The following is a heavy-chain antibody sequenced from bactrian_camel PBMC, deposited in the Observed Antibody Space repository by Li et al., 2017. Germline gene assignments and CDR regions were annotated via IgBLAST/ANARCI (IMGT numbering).Heavy chain of an antibody. J-gene: IGHJ4*01. Sequence: VQLVESGGGSVQAGGSLGLSCTYTRRPNYVTWFRQGPGNGREGVAGIYTAAGGVTYADSIKRRFTISRDNAENTVYLQMNRLQPEDTGVYYCANVPPTSLAVGLGARGQGTQVTVS. CDR2: IYTAAGGV. V-gene: IGHV3S40*01. CDR1: TRRPNY. D-gene: IGHD5*01.